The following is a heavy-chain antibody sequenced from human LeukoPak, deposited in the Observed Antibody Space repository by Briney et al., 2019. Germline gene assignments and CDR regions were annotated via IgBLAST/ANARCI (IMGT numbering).Heavy chain of an antibody. Sequence: PSDTLSLTCTVSGASIISTSYYWGCIRQPPGKGLEWILSTYYRGTTYDNLSLKSRVTISVATSTTQFSLKLSSVTAADTAVYYCARDWNRYAYWGQGTLVPVSS. V-gene: IGHV4-39*07. CDR1: GASIISTSYY. D-gene: IGHD1-1*01. CDR3: ARDWNRYAY. CDR2: TYYRGTT. J-gene: IGHJ4*02.